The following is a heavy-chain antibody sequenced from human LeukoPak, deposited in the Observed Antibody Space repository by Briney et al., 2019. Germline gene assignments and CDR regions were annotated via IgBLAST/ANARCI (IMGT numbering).Heavy chain of an antibody. CDR1: GYTFTSYG. V-gene: IGHV1-18*01. D-gene: IGHD3-22*01. CDR3: ARQAVPSYYDSSGYDY. Sequence: AAVTVSCKASGYTFTSYGISWVRQAPGQGREWMGWISAYNGNTNYAQKLQGRVTMTTDTSTSTAYMELRSLRSDDTAVYYCARQAVPSYYDSSGYDYWGQGTLVTVSS. CDR2: ISAYNGNT. J-gene: IGHJ4*02.